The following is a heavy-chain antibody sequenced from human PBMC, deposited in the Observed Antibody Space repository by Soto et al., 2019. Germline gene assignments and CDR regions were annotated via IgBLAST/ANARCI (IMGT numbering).Heavy chain of an antibody. V-gene: IGHV3-21*01. CDR1: GFTFSSYS. D-gene: IGHD3-10*01. J-gene: IGHJ4*02. CDR3: ARDPENRLDGSGSYPDY. CDR2: ISSSSSYI. Sequence: GGSLRLSCAASGFTFSSYSMNWVRQAPGKGLEWVSSISSSSSYIYYADSVKGRFTISRDNAKNSLYLQMNSLRAEDTAVYYCARDPENRLDGSGSYPDYWGQGTLVTVSS.